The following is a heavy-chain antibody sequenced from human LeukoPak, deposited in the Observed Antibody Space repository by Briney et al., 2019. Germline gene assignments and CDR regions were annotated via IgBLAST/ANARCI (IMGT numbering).Heavy chain of an antibody. V-gene: IGHV3-7*01. J-gene: IGHJ4*02. CDR3: ATAGNYRFDN. CDR2: IKQDGSEK. Sequence: GGSLRLSCAASGFAFSNYWMSWVRQAPGKGLEWVANIKQDGSEKYYVDSVKGRFTISRVNAMNTLYLQMNSLRAEDTAVYYCATAGNYRFDNWGQGTLVTVSS. CDR1: GFAFSNYW. D-gene: IGHD1-7*01.